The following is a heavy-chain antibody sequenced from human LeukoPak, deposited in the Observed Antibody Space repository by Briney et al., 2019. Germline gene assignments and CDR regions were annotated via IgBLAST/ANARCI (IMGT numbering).Heavy chain of an antibody. CDR1: GGSISSYY. Sequence: SETLSLTCTGSGGSISSYYWSWIRQPPGKGLEWIGYIYYSGSTNYNPSLKSRVTISVDTSKNQFSLKLSSVTAADTAVYYCARDTYYYDSSGYTHYYYGMDVWGQGTTVTVSS. V-gene: IGHV4-59*01. J-gene: IGHJ6*02. D-gene: IGHD3-22*01. CDR2: IYYSGST. CDR3: ARDTYYYDSSGYTHYYYGMDV.